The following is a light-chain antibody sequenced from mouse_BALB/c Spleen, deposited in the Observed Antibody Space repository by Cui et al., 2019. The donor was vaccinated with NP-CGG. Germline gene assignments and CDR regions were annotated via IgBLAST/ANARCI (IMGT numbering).Light chain of an antibody. V-gene: IGLV1*01. CDR3: ALWYSNHWV. J-gene: IGLJ1*01. CDR2: GTN. CDR1: TGAVTTSNY. Sequence: AVVTQESALTTSPGETVTLICRSTTGAVTTSNYANLVQEKPDHLFTGLIGGTNNRVPGVPARFSGSLIGDKAALTITGTQTEDEAIYFCALWYSNHWVFGGGTKLTVL.